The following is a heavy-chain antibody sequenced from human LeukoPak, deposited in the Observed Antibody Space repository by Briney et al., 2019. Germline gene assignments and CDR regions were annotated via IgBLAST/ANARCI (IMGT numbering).Heavy chain of an antibody. CDR2: MYYSGST. D-gene: IGHD5-18*01. Sequence: SGTLSLTCTVSGGSVSSGSYYWSWIRQPPGKGLEWIGYMYYSGSTNYNPSLKSRVTISVDTSENQFSLKLSSVTAADTAVYYCARVSTGYSYGSTSFDYWGQGTLVTVSS. CDR3: ARVSTGYSYGSTSFDY. CDR1: GGSVSSGSYY. J-gene: IGHJ4*02. V-gene: IGHV4-61*01.